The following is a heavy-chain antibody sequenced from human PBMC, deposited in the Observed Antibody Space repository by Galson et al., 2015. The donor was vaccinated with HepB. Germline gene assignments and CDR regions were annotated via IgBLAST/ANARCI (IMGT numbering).Heavy chain of an antibody. Sequence: SLRLSCAASGFLFSDYYMGWIRQAPGKGLEWVSYISSSGRTIYYADSVKGRFTTSRDNAKSLQYLQLNSLRAEDTAVYYCAREDYHTSGYSYYFDYWGQGTLVTVSS. J-gene: IGHJ4*02. V-gene: IGHV3-11*01. CDR1: GFLFSDYY. CDR2: ISSSGRTI. CDR3: AREDYHTSGYSYYFDY. D-gene: IGHD3-22*01.